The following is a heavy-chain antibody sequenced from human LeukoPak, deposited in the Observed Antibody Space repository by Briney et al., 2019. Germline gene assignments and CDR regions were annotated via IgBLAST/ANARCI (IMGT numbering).Heavy chain of an antibody. Sequence: ASVKVSCKASGYSFTDYHIHWVRQAPGQGLEWMGCINADSGGTGYAQEFQGRVTMTRDTSISTAYLELSSLRFDDTAIYYCARDDTRDAYTAFDYWGQGTLVTVSS. D-gene: IGHD5-24*01. CDR3: ARDDTRDAYTAFDY. CDR1: GYSFTDYH. CDR2: INADSGGT. V-gene: IGHV1-2*02. J-gene: IGHJ4*02.